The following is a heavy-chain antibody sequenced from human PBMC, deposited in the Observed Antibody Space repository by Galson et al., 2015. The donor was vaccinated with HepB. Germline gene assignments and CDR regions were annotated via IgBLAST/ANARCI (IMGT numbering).Heavy chain of an antibody. V-gene: IGHV3-15*01. J-gene: IGHJ6*02. CDR2: IKSKTDGGTT. D-gene: IGHD6-13*01. CDR1: GFTFSNAW. CDR3: AKDRRYSSSWYGNYYYYGMDV. Sequence: SLRLSCAASGFTFSNAWMSWVRQAPGKGLEWVGRIKSKTDGGTTDYAAPVKGRFTISRDDSKNTLYLQMNSLRAEDTAVYYCAKDRRYSSSWYGNYYYYGMDVWGQGTTVTVSS.